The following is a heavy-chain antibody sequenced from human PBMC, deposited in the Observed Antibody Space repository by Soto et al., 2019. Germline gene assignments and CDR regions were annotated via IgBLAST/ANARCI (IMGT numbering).Heavy chain of an antibody. D-gene: IGHD3-22*01. V-gene: IGHV1-69*01. CDR2: IIPIFGTA. Sequence: QVQLVQSGAEVKQPGSSVKVSCKASGDTFSSYAISWVRQAPGQGLEWMGGIIPIFGTANYAQKFQGRVTITADESTSTAYMELSSLRSEDTAVYYCARDGSGYRSRASPMDVWGQGTTVTVSS. CDR1: GDTFSSYA. CDR3: ARDGSGYRSRASPMDV. J-gene: IGHJ6*02.